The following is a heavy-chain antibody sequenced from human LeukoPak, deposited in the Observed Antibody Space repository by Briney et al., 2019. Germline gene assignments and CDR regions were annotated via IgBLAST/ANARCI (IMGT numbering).Heavy chain of an antibody. Sequence: GGSLRLSCAASGFTFDDYAMHRVRQAPGKGLEWVSGISWNSGSIGYADSVKGRFTISRDNAKNSLYLQMNSLRAEDTALYYCAKDMGATKRAYFDYWGQGTLVTVSS. D-gene: IGHD1-26*01. CDR1: GFTFDDYA. V-gene: IGHV3-9*01. CDR3: AKDMGATKRAYFDY. J-gene: IGHJ4*02. CDR2: ISWNSGSI.